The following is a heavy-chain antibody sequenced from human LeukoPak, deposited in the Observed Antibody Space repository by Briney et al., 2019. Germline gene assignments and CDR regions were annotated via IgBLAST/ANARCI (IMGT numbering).Heavy chain of an antibody. Sequence: EASVKVSCKASGYTFTSYYMHWVRQAPGQGLEWMGIINPSGGSTSYAQKFQGRVTMTRDTSISTAYMELSRLRSDDTAVYYCARVVVVAATYHWFDPWGQGTLVTVSS. D-gene: IGHD2-15*01. CDR1: GYTFTSYY. CDR3: ARVVVVAATYHWFDP. V-gene: IGHV1-46*01. CDR2: INPSGGST. J-gene: IGHJ5*02.